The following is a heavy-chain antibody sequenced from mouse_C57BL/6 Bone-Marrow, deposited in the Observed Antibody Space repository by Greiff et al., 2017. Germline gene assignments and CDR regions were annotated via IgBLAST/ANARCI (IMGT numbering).Heavy chain of an antibody. CDR2: INPGSGGT. V-gene: IGHV1-54*01. J-gene: IGHJ2*01. CDR3: ARSEGKFNKSY. CDR1: GYAFTNYL. Sequence: QVQLQQSGAELVRPGTSVKVSCKASGYAFTNYLIEWVKQRPGQGLEWIGVINPGSGGTNYNEKFKGKATLTADKSSSTAYMQLSSLTSEDAAVYFCARSEGKFNKSYWGQGTTLTVSS.